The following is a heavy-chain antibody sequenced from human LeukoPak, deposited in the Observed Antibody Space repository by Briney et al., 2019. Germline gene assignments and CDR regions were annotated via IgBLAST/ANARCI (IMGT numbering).Heavy chain of an antibody. Sequence: SETLSLTCTVSGYSISSGYYWGWIRQSPGKGLEWIGSIYHGGSTYYNPSLRSRVIVSVDTSKNHFSLKMSSVTAADTALYFCARRPYDILTGFDYWGQGTLVTVSS. CDR1: GYSISSGYY. V-gene: IGHV4-38-2*02. CDR3: ARRPYDILTGFDY. J-gene: IGHJ4*02. D-gene: IGHD3-9*01. CDR2: IYHGGST.